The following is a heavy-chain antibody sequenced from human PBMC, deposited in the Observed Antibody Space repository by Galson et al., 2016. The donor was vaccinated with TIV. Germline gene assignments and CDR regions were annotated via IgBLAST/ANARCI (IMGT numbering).Heavy chain of an antibody. CDR3: VRDLEFSRSSGDR. CDR2: INPTTGKS. V-gene: IGHV7-4-1*02. J-gene: IGHJ5*02. D-gene: IGHD6-6*01. Sequence: SVKVSCKASGYSFSSYAMHWVRQAPGQGLEWMGLINPTTGKSTYAQGFTGRFVLSFDTSVSTSYLEISSLKADDTAVYYCVRDLEFSRSSGDRWGQGTLVTVSS. CDR1: GYSFSSYA.